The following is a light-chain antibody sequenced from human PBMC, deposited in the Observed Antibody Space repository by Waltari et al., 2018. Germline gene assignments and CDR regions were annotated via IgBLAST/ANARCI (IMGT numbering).Light chain of an antibody. CDR3: QSADASGTYKL. J-gene: IGLJ2*01. V-gene: IGLV3-25*03. CDR1: ALPRQF. Sequence: SSELTQPPSVSVSPGQTARITCSGDALPRQFASWYQQKPGQAPVIVIYKDTGRPSEIPERFSGSSSGTTVTLTIRGVQAEDEADYYCQSADASGTYKLFGGGTKLTVL. CDR2: KDT.